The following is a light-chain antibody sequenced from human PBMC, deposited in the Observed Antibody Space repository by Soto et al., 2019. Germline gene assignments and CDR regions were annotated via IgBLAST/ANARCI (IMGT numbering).Light chain of an antibody. Sequence: QSALTQPASVSWSPGQSITISCTGTSSDVGAYNYVSWYQQHPGKAPKLMIFDVSNRPSGVSNRFSGSKSGNTASLTISGLQAEDEADYYCSSYTTATTRVFGGGTKLTV. CDR1: SSDVGAYNY. CDR2: DVS. V-gene: IGLV2-14*01. CDR3: SSYTTATTRV. J-gene: IGLJ3*02.